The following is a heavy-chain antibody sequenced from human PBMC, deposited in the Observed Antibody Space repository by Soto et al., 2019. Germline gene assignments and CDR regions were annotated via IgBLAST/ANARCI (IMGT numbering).Heavy chain of an antibody. Sequence: GGSLRLSCAASGFTFSSYGMHWVRQAPGKGLEWVAVISYDGSNKYYADSVKGRFTISRDNSKNTLYLQMNSLRAEDTAVYYCAKGDWDITIRPYYYYYMDVWGKGTTVTVSS. V-gene: IGHV3-30*18. CDR3: AKGDWDITIRPYYYYYMDV. CDR2: ISYDGSNK. J-gene: IGHJ6*03. CDR1: GFTFSSYG. D-gene: IGHD3-3*01.